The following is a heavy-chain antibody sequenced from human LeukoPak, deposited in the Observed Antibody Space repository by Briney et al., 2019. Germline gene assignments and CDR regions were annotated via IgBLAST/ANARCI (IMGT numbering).Heavy chain of an antibody. CDR1: GFTFSSYS. D-gene: IGHD1-26*01. Sequence: GGSLRLSCAASGFTFSSYSMNWVRQAPGKGLEWVSFISSSSSTIYYADSVKGRFTISRDNAKNSLYLTMNSLRAEHTAVYYCATARAGSYSAIDYWGQGTLVTVSS. J-gene: IGHJ4*02. CDR3: ATARAGSYSAIDY. CDR2: ISSSSSTI. V-gene: IGHV3-48*04.